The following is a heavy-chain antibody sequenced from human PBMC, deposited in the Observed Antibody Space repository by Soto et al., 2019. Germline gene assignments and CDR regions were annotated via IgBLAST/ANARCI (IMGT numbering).Heavy chain of an antibody. V-gene: IGHV1-45*02. D-gene: IGHD3-22*01. CDR3: ASEEHSSGYYYLSY. CDR1: GYTFTYRY. CDR2: ITPFNGNT. J-gene: IGHJ4*02. Sequence: SVKVSCKTSGYTFTYRYLHWVRQAPGQALEWMGWITPFNGNTNYAQKFQDRVTITRDRSMSTAYMELSSLRSEDTAMYYCASEEHSSGYYYLSYWGQGTLVTVSS.